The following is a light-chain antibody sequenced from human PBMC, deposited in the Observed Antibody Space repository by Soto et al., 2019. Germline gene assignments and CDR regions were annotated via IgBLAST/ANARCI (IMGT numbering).Light chain of an antibody. V-gene: IGKV1-39*01. CDR2: AAY. CDR1: QNIRNY. Sequence: DIQMTQSPSSLSASVGDRVTITCRASQNIRNYLNWYQQTPGKAPKLLIYAAYSLQSGVPSMFSGSGSGTDFTLTITSLQPDDSGTYYCQQSSRTPYTFGQGTKLEIK. CDR3: QQSSRTPYT. J-gene: IGKJ2*01.